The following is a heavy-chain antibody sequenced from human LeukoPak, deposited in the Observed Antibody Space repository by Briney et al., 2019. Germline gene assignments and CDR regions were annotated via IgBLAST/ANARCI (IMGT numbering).Heavy chain of an antibody. CDR2: MYSDANT. D-gene: IGHD1-1*01. CDR3: ARGRYDWNDVGYFDY. CDR1: GFAVSTKY. V-gene: IGHV3-66*01. Sequence: PGGSLRLSCAASGFAVSTKYMTWVRQAPGKGLECVSLMYSDANTYYADSVKGRFTISRDNSRNTLYLQMNSLRAEDTAVYYCARGRYDWNDVGYFDYWGQGTLVSVSS. J-gene: IGHJ4*02.